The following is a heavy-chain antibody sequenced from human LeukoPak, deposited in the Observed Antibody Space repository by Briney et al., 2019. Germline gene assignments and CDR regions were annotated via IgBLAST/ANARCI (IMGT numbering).Heavy chain of an antibody. CDR1: GFSFSSYG. CDR3: ARDSDSSGWPLDY. D-gene: IGHD6-19*01. J-gene: IGHJ4*02. Sequence: GRSLRLSCAASGFSFSSYGMHWVRRAPGKGLEWVAVISYDGSNKYYADSVKGRFAISRDNSNNTLYLQMNRLRADDTAVYYCARDSDSSGWPLDYWGQGTLVTVSS. V-gene: IGHV3-33*01. CDR2: ISYDGSNK.